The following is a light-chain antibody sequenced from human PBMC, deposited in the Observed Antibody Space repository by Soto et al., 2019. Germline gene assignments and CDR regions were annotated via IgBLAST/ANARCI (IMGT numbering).Light chain of an antibody. J-gene: IGLJ2*01. CDR1: RSDVGGYNY. CDR2: DVS. V-gene: IGLV2-14*01. CDR3: CSYAGSSTLVV. Sequence: QSALTQPASVSGSPGQSITISCTGTRSDVGGYNYVSWYQQHPGKAPKLMMYDVSNRPSGVSNRFSGSKSGDTASLTISGLQAEDEADYYCCSYAGSSTLVVFGGGTKLTVL.